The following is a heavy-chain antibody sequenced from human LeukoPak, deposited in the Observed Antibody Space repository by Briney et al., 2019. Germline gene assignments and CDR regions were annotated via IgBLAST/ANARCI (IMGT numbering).Heavy chain of an antibody. D-gene: IGHD2-8*01. Sequence: SETLSLTCTVSGGSISSGSYYWSWIRQPAGKGLEWIGTIYYSGSTYYNPSLKSRVTISVDTSKNQFSLKLSSVTAADTAVYYCARGDSHCTNGLCLDNAFDIWGQGTMVTVSS. V-gene: IGHV4-39*07. CDR1: GGSISSGSYY. CDR2: IYYSGST. CDR3: ARGDSHCTNGLCLDNAFDI. J-gene: IGHJ3*02.